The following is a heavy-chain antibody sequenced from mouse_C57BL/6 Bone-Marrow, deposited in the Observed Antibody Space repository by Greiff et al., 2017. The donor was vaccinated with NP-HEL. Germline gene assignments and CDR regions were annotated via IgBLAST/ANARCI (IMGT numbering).Heavy chain of an antibody. J-gene: IGHJ2*03. Sequence: VQLQQSGAELVKPGASVKISCKASGYAFSSYWMNWVKQRPGKGLEWIGQIYPGDGDTNYNGKFKGKATLTADKSSSTAYMQLSSLTSEDSAVYFCARDYGSGYYFDYGGQGTSPTVSA. V-gene: IGHV1-80*01. CDR3: ARDYGSGYYFDY. CDR2: IYPGDGDT. CDR1: GYAFSSYW. D-gene: IGHD1-1*01.